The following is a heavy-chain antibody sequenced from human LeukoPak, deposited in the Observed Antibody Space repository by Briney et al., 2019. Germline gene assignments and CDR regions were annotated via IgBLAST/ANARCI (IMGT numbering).Heavy chain of an antibody. J-gene: IGHJ4*02. D-gene: IGHD6-6*01. CDR1: GYTFTGYY. Sequence: ASVKVSCKASGYTFTGYYMHWVRQAPGQGLEWMGWINPNSGGTNYAQKFQGRVTMTRDTSISTAYMELSRLRSDDTAVYYCAINSYSSSSGGWVFDYWGQGTLVTVSS. V-gene: IGHV1-2*02. CDR2: INPNSGGT. CDR3: AINSYSSSSGGWVFDY.